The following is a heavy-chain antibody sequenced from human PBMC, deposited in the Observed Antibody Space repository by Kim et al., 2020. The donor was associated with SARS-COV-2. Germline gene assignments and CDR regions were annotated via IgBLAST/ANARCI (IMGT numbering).Heavy chain of an antibody. CDR2: INHSGST. CDR3: ARGGVAARTFDY. CDR1: GGSFSGYY. Sequence: SETLSLTCAVYGGSFSGYYWSWIRQPPGKGLEWIGEINHSGSTNYNPSLKSRVTISVDTSKNQFSLKLSSVTAADTAVYYCARGGVAARTFDYWGQGTL. J-gene: IGHJ4*02. V-gene: IGHV4-34*01. D-gene: IGHD6-6*01.